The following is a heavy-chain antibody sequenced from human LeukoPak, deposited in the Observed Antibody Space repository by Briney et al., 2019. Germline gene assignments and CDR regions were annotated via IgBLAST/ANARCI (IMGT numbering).Heavy chain of an antibody. D-gene: IGHD3-22*01. V-gene: IGHV4-30-4*01. Sequence: SETLSPTCTVSGGSISSGDYYWSWIRQPPGKGLEWIGYIYYSGSTYYNPSLKSRVTISVDTSKNQFSLKLSSVTAADTAVYYCARVRVGYYDSSGYFDYWGQGTLVTVSS. CDR3: ARVRVGYYDSSGYFDY. J-gene: IGHJ4*02. CDR2: IYYSGST. CDR1: GGSISSGDYY.